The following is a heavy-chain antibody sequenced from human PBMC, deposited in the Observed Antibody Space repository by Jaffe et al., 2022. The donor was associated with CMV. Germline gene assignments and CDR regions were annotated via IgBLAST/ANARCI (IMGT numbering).Heavy chain of an antibody. D-gene: IGHD1-7*01. V-gene: IGHV3-30*18. Sequence: QVQLVESGGGVVQPGRSLRLSCAASGFTFSSYAMHWVRQAPGKGLEWVAVISYDGSIKYYGDSVRGRLTISRDNSKNTLYLQMNSLRAEDTAVYYCAKGPNTFASGTTWLTYYFDSWGQGTLVTVSS. CDR3: AKGPNTFASGTTWLTYYFDS. CDR2: ISYDGSIK. J-gene: IGHJ4*02. CDR1: GFTFSSYA.